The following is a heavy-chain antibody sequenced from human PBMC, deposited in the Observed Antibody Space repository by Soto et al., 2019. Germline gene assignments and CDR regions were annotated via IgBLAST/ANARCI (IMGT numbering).Heavy chain of an antibody. D-gene: IGHD2-15*01. J-gene: IGHJ6*03. CDR1: GFTFSSYS. V-gene: IGHV3-21*01. Sequence: GGSLRLSCAASGFTFSSYSMNWVRQAPGKGLEWVSSISSSSSYIYYADSVKGRFTISRDNAKNSLYLQMNSLRAEDTAVYYCARDGAAGDYYYYYMDVWGKGTTVTVSS. CDR3: ARDGAAGDYYYYYMDV. CDR2: ISSSSSYI.